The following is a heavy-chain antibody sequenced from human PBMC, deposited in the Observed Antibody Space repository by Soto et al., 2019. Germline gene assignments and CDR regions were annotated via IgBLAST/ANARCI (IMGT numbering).Heavy chain of an antibody. CDR2: ISPDGSDI. D-gene: IGHD3-10*01. V-gene: IGHV3-74*03. Sequence: EVQLVESGGGLVQPGGSLRLSCAASGFTIRSSWMYWVRQGPGKGLVWVSRISPDGSDITYADSVKGRFTISRDNAKNTLYLQMNRLRAEDTAVYYCTSIRRVITQVDVWGKGTTVTVSS. J-gene: IGHJ6*04. CDR1: GFTIRSSW. CDR3: TSIRRVITQVDV.